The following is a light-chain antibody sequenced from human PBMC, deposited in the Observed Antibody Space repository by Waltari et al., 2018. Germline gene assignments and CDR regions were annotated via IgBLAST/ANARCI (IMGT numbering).Light chain of an antibody. CDR1: EDIRTW. V-gene: IGKV1-12*01. Sequence: DIQMTQSPSSVSASVGDRVTITCRASEDIRTWIAWYQQKPGKAPKVLIYAAYSLQSGVPSRFSGNGSGTDFTLTISSLQPEDFATYYCQQANSFPITFGQGTRLEIK. CDR3: QQANSFPIT. CDR2: AAY. J-gene: IGKJ5*01.